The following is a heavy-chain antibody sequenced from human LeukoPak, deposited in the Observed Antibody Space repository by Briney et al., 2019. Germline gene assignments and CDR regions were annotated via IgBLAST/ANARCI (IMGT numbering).Heavy chain of an antibody. D-gene: IGHD1-26*01. CDR3: TMGVELLPY. Sequence: PGGSLRLSCAASGFTFSSSWMSWVRQAPGKRLEGVANIKADGSEKHYVDSVKGRFTMSRDNAKTSLYLQMNSLRVEDTAVYYCTMGVELLPYWGQGTLVTVSS. CDR1: GFTFSSSW. CDR2: IKADGSEK. J-gene: IGHJ4*02. V-gene: IGHV3-7*01.